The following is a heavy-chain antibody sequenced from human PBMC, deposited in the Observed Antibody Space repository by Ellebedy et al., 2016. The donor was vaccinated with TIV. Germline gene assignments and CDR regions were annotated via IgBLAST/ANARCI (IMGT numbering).Heavy chain of an antibody. Sequence: SQTLSLTCAISGDSVPRNSVAWNWIRQSTSRGLVWLGRTYYRSKWVYDYAVSVKSRITINPDTSKNQFSLQLNSVTPEDTAMYYCAKDHHGERLFDYWGQGTLVTVSS. CDR2: TYYRSKWVY. V-gene: IGHV6-1*01. CDR1: GDSVPRNSVA. D-gene: IGHD3-10*01. J-gene: IGHJ4*02. CDR3: AKDHHGERLFDY.